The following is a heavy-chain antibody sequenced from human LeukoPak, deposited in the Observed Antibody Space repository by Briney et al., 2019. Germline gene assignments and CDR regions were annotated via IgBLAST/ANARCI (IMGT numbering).Heavy chain of an antibody. J-gene: IGHJ4*02. CDR3: AREEASVGDY. CDR2: IHYGGST. V-gene: IGHV4-39*01. D-gene: IGHD2-21*01. CDR1: GGSISSNSHY. Sequence: PSETLSLTCTVSGGSISSNSHYWAWIRQPPGKGLEWIGSIHYGGSTFYSPSLKSRVTISVDTSKNQFSLILTSVTASDTAVYYCAREEASVGDYWGQGILVTVSS.